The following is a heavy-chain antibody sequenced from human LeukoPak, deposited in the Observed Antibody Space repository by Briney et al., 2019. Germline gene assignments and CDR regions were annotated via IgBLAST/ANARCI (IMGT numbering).Heavy chain of an antibody. J-gene: IGHJ4*02. Sequence: GGSLRLSCAASGFTFSRCGMTWVRQAPGKGLEWVSSISGSDDGTYYADSVKGRFTISRDNAKNSLYLQMNSLRAEDTAVYYCARRHDYSNYPDYWGQGTLVTVSS. CDR3: ARRHDYSNYPDY. V-gene: IGHV3-23*01. CDR2: ISGSDDGT. D-gene: IGHD4-11*01. CDR1: GFTFSRCG.